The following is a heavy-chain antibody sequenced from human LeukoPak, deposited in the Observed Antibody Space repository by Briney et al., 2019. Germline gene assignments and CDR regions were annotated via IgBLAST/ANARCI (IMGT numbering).Heavy chain of an antibody. CDR3: ARDPITMVRGEENWFDP. Sequence: ASVKVSCKASGYTFTSYGISWVRQAPGQGLEWMGWISAYNGNTNYAQKLQGRVTMTTDTSTSTAYMELRSLRSDDTAVYYCARDPITMVRGEENWFDPWGQGTLVTVSS. D-gene: IGHD3-10*01. CDR2: ISAYNGNT. J-gene: IGHJ5*02. CDR1: GYTFTSYG. V-gene: IGHV1-18*01.